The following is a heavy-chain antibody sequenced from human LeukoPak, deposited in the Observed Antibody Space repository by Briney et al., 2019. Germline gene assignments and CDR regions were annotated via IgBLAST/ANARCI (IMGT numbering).Heavy chain of an antibody. Sequence: PGGSLRLSCVASGLTFSDYWMHWVRQAPGKGLVWVSRVNSDGSSTRYADSVKGRFTISRDDAKNTLYLQMNSLRAEDTALYYCAKDHEWELLGVLAYWGQGTLVTVSS. CDR2: VNSDGSST. J-gene: IGHJ4*02. CDR1: GLTFSDYW. V-gene: IGHV3-74*01. D-gene: IGHD1-26*01. CDR3: AKDHEWELLGVLAY.